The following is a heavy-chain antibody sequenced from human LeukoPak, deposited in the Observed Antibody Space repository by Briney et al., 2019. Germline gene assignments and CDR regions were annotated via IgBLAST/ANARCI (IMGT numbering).Heavy chain of an antibody. V-gene: IGHV4-59*08. J-gene: IGHJ4*02. CDR2: IHYSGST. CDR1: GGSISGYY. CDR3: VRTGEVTTVCDS. Sequence: PSETLSLTCAVSGGSISGYYWNWIRQPPGKELEWIGNIHYSGSTNYNPSLKSRVTITVDTSKNQFSLKLNSVTAADTAVYYCVRTGEVTTVCDSWGQGNLVTVSS. D-gene: IGHD4-17*01.